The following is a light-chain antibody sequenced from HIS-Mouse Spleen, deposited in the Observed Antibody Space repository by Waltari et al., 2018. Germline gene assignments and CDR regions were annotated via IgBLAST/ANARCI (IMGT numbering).Light chain of an antibody. CDR2: DVS. CDR1: SSDVGGYNY. V-gene: IGLV2-14*03. CDR3: SSYTSSSTLVV. Sequence: QSALTQPASVSGSPGQSITISCPGTSSDVGGYNYVSWYQQHPGKAPELMIYDVSNRPSGVSNRFSGSKSGNTASLTISGLQAEDEADYYCSSYTSSSTLVVFGGGTKLTVL. J-gene: IGLJ2*01.